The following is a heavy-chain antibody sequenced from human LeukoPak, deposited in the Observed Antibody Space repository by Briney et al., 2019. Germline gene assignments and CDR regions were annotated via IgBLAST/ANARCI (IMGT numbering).Heavy chain of an antibody. CDR2: ISGSGGRT. V-gene: IGHV3-23*01. D-gene: IGHD2-15*01. J-gene: IGHJ4*02. CDR1: GFTFSSYA. Sequence: GGSLRLSCAASGFTFSSYAMSWVRQAPGKGLEWVSGISGSGGRTYYADSVKGRFTISRDNSKNMLYVQMNSLRPDDTAVYYCAKEVVAATPFDYWGQGTLVTVSS. CDR3: AKEVVAATPFDY.